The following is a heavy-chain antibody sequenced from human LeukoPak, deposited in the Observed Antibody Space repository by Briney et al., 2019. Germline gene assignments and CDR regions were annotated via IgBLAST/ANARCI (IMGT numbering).Heavy chain of an antibody. D-gene: IGHD1-26*01. CDR2: IKQDGSEK. V-gene: IGHV3-7*01. CDR1: GFIFSSYW. CDR3: ASRIVGTPDYFDY. J-gene: IGHJ4*02. Sequence: PGGSLRLSCAASGFIFSSYWMSWVRQAPGKGLKWVANIKQDGSEKYYVDSVKGRFTISRDNAKKSLYLQLNSLRVEDTAVYYCASRIVGTPDYFDYWGQGTLVTVSS.